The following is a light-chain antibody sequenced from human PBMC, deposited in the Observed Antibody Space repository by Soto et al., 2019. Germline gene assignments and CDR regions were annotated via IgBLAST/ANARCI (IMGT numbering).Light chain of an antibody. V-gene: IGKV1-39*01. CDR2: AAS. CDR3: QQTYNPPRT. Sequence: DIQMTQSPSSLSASVGDRVTIPCRASETIASSVNWYQQRPGKPPNLLIYAASNLQSGVPSRFGGSGSGTDFTLTITSLQPEEFATYYCQQTYNPPRTFGQGTRL. J-gene: IGKJ1*01. CDR1: ETIASS.